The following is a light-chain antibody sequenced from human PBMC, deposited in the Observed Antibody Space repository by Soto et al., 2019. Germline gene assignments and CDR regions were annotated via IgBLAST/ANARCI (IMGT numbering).Light chain of an antibody. CDR3: SSYTSSRTVV. Sequence: QSALTQPASVSGSPGQSIAISCTGTSSNVGGYNFVSWYQHHPAKVPKLMIYDVTNRPSGVSNRFSGSKSGNTASLTISGLQAEDEADYYCSSYTSSRTVVFGGGTKVTVL. CDR1: SSNVGGYNF. J-gene: IGLJ2*01. CDR2: DVT. V-gene: IGLV2-14*03.